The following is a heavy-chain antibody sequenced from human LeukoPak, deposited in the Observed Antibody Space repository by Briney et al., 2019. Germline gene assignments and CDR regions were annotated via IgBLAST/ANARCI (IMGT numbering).Heavy chain of an antibody. D-gene: IGHD1-26*01. V-gene: IGHV3-30*18. CDR3: AKDRHSGSYSDY. CDR1: GFTFSSYG. J-gene: IGHJ4*02. Sequence: GGSLRLSCAASGFTFSSYGMHWVRQAPGKGLEWVAVISYDGSNKYYADSVKGRFTISRDNSKNTPYLQMNSLRAEDTAVYYCAKDRHSGSYSDYWGQGTLVTVSS. CDR2: ISYDGSNK.